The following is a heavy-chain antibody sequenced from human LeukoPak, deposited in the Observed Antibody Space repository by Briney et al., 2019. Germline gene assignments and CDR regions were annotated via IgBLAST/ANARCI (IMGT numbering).Heavy chain of an antibody. CDR2: ISYDGSNK. CDR3: ARAYYDSSGVKY. Sequence: PGGSLRLSCAASGFTFSSYAMHWVRQAPGKGLEWVAVISYDGSNKYYADSVKGRFTISRDNSKNTLYLQMNSLRAEDTAVYYCARAYYDSSGVKYWGQGTLVTVSS. V-gene: IGHV3-30-3*01. D-gene: IGHD3-22*01. J-gene: IGHJ4*02. CDR1: GFTFSSYA.